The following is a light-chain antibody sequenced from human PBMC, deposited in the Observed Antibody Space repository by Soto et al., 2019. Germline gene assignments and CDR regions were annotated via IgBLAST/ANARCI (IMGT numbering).Light chain of an antibody. J-gene: IGKJ4*01. CDR3: QQYNSYPLT. V-gene: IGKV2-28*01. Sequence: IVMTQSPLSLPVTLGESSSISCMSSQILLHTNGHNYLDWYLQKPGQSPQLLIYLGSNRASGVPDRFSGSGSGTEFTLTISSLQPDDFATYYCQQYNSYPLTFGGGTKVDIK. CDR2: LGS. CDR1: QILLHTNGHNY.